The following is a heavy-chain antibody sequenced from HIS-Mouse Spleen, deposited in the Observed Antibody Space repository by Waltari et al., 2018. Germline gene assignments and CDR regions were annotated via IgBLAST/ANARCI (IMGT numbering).Heavy chain of an antibody. J-gene: IGHJ2*01. D-gene: IGHD6-13*01. CDR2: IYYSGIT. V-gene: IGHV4-39*07. CDR1: GGSISSSSYY. Sequence: QLQLQESGPGLVKPSETLSLTCTVSGGSISSSSYYWGWIRQPPGKGLEGIGGIYYSGITYYNPSLKSRLTISVDTSKNQFSLKLSSVTAADTAVYYCAREIPYSSSWYDWYFDLWGRGTLVTVSS. CDR3: AREIPYSSSWYDWYFDL.